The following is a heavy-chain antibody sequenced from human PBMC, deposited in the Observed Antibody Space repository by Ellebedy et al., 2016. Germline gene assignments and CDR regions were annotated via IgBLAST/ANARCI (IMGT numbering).Heavy chain of an antibody. CDR3: ARGSWTGASDAFDI. V-gene: IGHV1-46*01. J-gene: IGHJ3*02. Sequence: ASVKVSCKASGYTFTSYYMHWVRQAPGQGLEWMGILNPSGGSTSSAQKLQDRVTMTRDTSTSTVYMELSSLRSEDTEVDYCARGSWTGASDAFDIWGQGTMVTVSS. CDR2: LNPSGGST. D-gene: IGHD1-26*01. CDR1: GYTFTSYY.